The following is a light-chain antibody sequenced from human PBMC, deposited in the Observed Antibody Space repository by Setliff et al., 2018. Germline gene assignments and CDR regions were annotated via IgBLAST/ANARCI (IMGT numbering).Light chain of an antibody. CDR3: GTWDSSLSAYV. Sequence: PGQKVTISCSGSSSNIGNNYVSWYQQLPGTAPKLLIYDNNKRPSGIPDRFSGSKSGTSATLGITGLQTGDEADYYCGTWDSSLSAYVFGTGTKVTVL. J-gene: IGLJ1*01. CDR2: DNN. V-gene: IGLV1-51*01. CDR1: SSNIGNNY.